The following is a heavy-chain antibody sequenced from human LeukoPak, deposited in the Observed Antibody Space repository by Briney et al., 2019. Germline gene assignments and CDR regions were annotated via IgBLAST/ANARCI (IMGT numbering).Heavy chain of an antibody. CDR1: GFTFSSYA. CDR3: LKGGGGD. D-gene: IGHD1-26*01. J-gene: IGHJ4*02. V-gene: IGHV3-23*01. Sequence: AGGSLRLSCVASGFTFSSYAMSWVRQAPGKGLEWVSGISGSGDTTYYADSVKGRFTISRDNSKNTLYLQMNSLRVEDTSLYFCLKGGGGDWGQGTLVTVSS. CDR2: ISGSGDTT.